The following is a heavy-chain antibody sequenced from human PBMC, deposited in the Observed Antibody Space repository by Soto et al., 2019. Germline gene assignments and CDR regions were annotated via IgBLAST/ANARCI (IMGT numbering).Heavy chain of an antibody. D-gene: IGHD3-9*01. J-gene: IGHJ4*02. CDR1: GYTFTSYF. Sequence: WASVKVSCKASGYTFTSYFISWVRQAPGQGLEWMGWISAYNGNTNYAQKLQGRVTMTTDTSTSTAYMELRSLRSDDTAVYYCARDGQYYDILTGYSYFDYWGQGTLVTVSS. CDR3: ARDGQYYDILTGYSYFDY. V-gene: IGHV1-18*01. CDR2: ISAYNGNT.